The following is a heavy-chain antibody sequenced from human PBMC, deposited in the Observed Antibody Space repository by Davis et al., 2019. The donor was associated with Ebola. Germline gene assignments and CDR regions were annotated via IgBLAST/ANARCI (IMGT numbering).Heavy chain of an antibody. CDR2: IYYSGST. Sequence: PGGSLRLSCAASGLTLTNVGVNWIRQPPGKGLEWIGYIYYSGSTNYNPSLKSRVTISVDTSKNQFSLKLSSVTAADTAVYYCAREKDYYYHGLDVWGQGTTVTVSS. CDR3: AREKDYYYHGLDV. V-gene: IGHV4-59*01. CDR1: GLTLTNVG. D-gene: IGHD2-15*01. J-gene: IGHJ6*02.